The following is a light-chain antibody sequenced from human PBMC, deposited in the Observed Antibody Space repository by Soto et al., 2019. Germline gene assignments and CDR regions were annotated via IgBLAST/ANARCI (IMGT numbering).Light chain of an antibody. Sequence: QSVLTQPPSASGTPGQRITISCSGSSSNIGDNPLNWYQQLPGAAPKLLIYINDQRPSGVPDRFSGSKSGTSASLAISGLQPEDEADYYCAAWDDSLNALCGTGTKLTVL. J-gene: IGLJ1*01. CDR2: IND. V-gene: IGLV1-44*01. CDR1: SSNIGDNP. CDR3: AAWDDSLNAL.